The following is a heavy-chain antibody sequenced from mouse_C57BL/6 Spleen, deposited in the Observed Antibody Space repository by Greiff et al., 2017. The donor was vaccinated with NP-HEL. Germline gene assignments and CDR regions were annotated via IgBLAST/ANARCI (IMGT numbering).Heavy chain of an antibody. CDR3: ARDNYYGSSWYFDV. CDR2: IYPGDGDT. CDR1: GYAFSSYW. D-gene: IGHD1-1*01. Sequence: VQLQQSGAELVKPGASVKISCKASGYAFSSYWMNWVKQRPGKGLEWIGQIYPGDGDTNYNGKFKGKATLTADKSSSTAYMQLSSLTSGDSAVYFCARDNYYGSSWYFDVWGTGTTVTVSS. V-gene: IGHV1-80*01. J-gene: IGHJ1*03.